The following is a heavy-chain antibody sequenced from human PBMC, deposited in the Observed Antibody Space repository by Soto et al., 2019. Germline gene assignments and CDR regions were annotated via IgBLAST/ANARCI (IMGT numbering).Heavy chain of an antibody. Sequence: GGSLRLSCSASGFTFSSYAMRWVRQAPGKGLEYVSAISSNGGNTYYADSVKGRFTISRDNSKNTLYLQMSSLRAEDTAVYYCVKDPPGYSSGWAYYFDYWGQGTLVTVS. CDR1: GFTFSSYA. D-gene: IGHD6-19*01. CDR2: ISSNGGNT. CDR3: VKDPPGYSSGWAYYFDY. J-gene: IGHJ4*02. V-gene: IGHV3-64D*06.